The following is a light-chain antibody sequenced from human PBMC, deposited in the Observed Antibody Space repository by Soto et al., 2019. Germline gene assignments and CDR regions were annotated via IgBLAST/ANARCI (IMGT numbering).Light chain of an antibody. CDR1: SSDIGGYKY. J-gene: IGLJ2*01. Sequence: QSALTQPPSASGSPGQSVTISCTGTSSDIGGYKYVSWYQQHPGKAPKLMIYEVSKRPSGVPDRFSGSKSGNTASLTVSGLQAEDEAYYYCSSYAGRKNLIFGGGTKVTVL. CDR2: EVS. V-gene: IGLV2-8*01. CDR3: SSYAGRKNLI.